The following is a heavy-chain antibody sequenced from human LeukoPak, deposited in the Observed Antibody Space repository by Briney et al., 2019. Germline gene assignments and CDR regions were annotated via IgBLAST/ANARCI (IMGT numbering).Heavy chain of an antibody. V-gene: IGHV3-23*01. CDR3: AKDPSGDYEIEGGNWFDP. D-gene: IGHD4-17*01. Sequence: GGSLRLSCAAPGFTFSSYAMSWVRQAPGKGLEWVSAISGSGANTYYADSVKGRITISRDSSKNTLYLQMNNLRAEDTAVYYCAKDPSGDYEIEGGNWFDPWGQGTLVTVSS. CDR2: ISGSGANT. J-gene: IGHJ5*02. CDR1: GFTFSSYA.